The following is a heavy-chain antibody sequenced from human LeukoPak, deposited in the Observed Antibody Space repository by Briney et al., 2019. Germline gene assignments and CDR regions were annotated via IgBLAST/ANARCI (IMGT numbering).Heavy chain of an antibody. CDR1: GFTFSSYA. CDR2: ISGSGGST. CDR3: AKDDGAYRGGDCYSGAFDI. V-gene: IGHV3-23*01. J-gene: IGHJ3*02. D-gene: IGHD2-21*02. Sequence: GGSLRLSCAASGFTFSSYAMSWVRQAPGKGLEWVSAISGSGGSTYYADSVKGRFTISRDNSKNTLYLQMNSLRAEDTAVYYCAKDDGAYRGGDCYSGAFDIWGQGTMVTVSS.